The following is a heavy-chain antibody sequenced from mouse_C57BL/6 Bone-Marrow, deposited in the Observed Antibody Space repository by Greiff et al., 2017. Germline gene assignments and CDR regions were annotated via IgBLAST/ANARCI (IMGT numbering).Heavy chain of an antibody. V-gene: IGHV8-8*01. CDR2: IWWDDDK. Sequence: QVTLKVSGPGILQPSQTLSLTCSFSGFSLSTFGMGVGWIRQPSGKGLEWLAHIWWDDDKYYNPALKSRLTVSKDTSKNQVFLKIANVDTADTATYYCARIGDYRYYGSSPAWFAYWGQGTLVTVSA. J-gene: IGHJ3*01. CDR1: GFSLSTFGMG. D-gene: IGHD1-1*01. CDR3: ARIGDYRYYGSSPAWFAY.